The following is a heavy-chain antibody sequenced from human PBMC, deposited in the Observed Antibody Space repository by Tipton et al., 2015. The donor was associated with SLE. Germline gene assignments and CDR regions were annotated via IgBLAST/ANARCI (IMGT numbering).Heavy chain of an antibody. Sequence: GSLRLSCAASGFSFRNYWVHWIRQAPGKGLEWILRFNADGSRSNYADSVEGRFTISTDIPKNTLYLQMNSLRAEDTAVYYCARGGPYASGSNYFDSWGQGTLVTVSS. V-gene: IGHV3-74*01. CDR1: GFSFRNYW. D-gene: IGHD3-10*01. CDR3: ARGGPYASGSNYFDS. J-gene: IGHJ4*02. CDR2: FNADGSRS.